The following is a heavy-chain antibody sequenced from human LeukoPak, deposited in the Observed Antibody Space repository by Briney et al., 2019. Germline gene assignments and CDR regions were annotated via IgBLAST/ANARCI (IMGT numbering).Heavy chain of an antibody. CDR1: HGSMNNYY. J-gene: IGHJ6*03. V-gene: IGHV4-4*09. D-gene: IGHD2-2*01. CDR2: VYTSGST. Sequence: TSSETLSLTCTVSHGSMNNYYWSWIREPPGKGLEWIGYVYTSGSTLYNSALKSRVTISIDTSRNDFSLRLTSVTAADTAVYYCARTSTGGYHYYYYMDVWGKGTTVTVSS. CDR3: ARTSTGGYHYYYYMDV.